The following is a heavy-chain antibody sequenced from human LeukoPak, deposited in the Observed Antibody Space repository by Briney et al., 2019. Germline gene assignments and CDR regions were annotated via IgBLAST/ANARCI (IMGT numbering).Heavy chain of an antibody. V-gene: IGHV3-7*03. Sequence: PGGSLRLSCAASGFTFSSYWMSWVRQAPGKGLEWVANIKQDGSEKYYVDSVKGRFTISRDNAKNSLYLQMNSLRAEDTAVYYCARTGDYSSGWWGLTDYWGQGSLVTVSS. J-gene: IGHJ4*02. CDR1: GFTFSSYW. CDR2: IKQDGSEK. D-gene: IGHD6-19*01. CDR3: ARTGDYSSGWWGLTDY.